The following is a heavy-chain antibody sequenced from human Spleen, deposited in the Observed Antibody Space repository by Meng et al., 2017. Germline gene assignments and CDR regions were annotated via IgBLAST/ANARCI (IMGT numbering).Heavy chain of an antibody. Sequence: SETLSLTCTVSGDSISSSSSFWGWIRQPPGKGLEWIGIIYYSGSTYYNPSLKSRVTISVDTSKNRFSLKLSSVTAADTAVYFCARGLYYGSGSLGYWGQGTLVTVSS. D-gene: IGHD3-10*01. CDR1: GDSISSSSSF. J-gene: IGHJ4*02. CDR3: ARGLYYGSGSLGY. V-gene: IGHV4-39*07. CDR2: IYYSGST.